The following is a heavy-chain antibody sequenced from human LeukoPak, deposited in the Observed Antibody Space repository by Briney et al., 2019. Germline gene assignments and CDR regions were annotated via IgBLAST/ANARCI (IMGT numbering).Heavy chain of an antibody. D-gene: IGHD3-10*02. CDR1: GFTFSSYE. J-gene: IGHJ6*03. CDR2: ISISGSTI. Sequence: GGSLRLSCAASGFTFSSYEMYWVRHAPGKGLELVSYISISGSTIYYSDSVKGRFTISRHNAKNSLYLQMNSLRAEDTAVYYCAELGITMIGGVWGKGTTVTISS. CDR3: AELGITMIGGV. V-gene: IGHV3-48*03.